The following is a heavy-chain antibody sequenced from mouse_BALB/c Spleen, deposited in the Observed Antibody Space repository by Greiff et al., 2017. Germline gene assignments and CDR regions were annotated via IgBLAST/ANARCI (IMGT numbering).Heavy chain of an antibody. D-gene: IGHD4-1*01. V-gene: IGHV5-6*01. CDR1: GFTFSSYG. CDR3: ARHNWDG. Sequence: EVQLVESGGDLVKPGGSLKLSCAASGFTFSSYGMSWVRQTPDKRLEWVATISSGGSYTYYTDSVKGRFTISRDNAKNTLYLQMSSLKSEDTAMYYCARHNWDGWGQGTTLTVSS. J-gene: IGHJ2*01. CDR2: ISSGGSYT.